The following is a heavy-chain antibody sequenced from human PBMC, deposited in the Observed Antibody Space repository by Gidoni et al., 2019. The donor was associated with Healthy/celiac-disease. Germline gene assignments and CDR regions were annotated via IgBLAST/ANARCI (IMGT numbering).Heavy chain of an antibody. V-gene: IGHV3-11*01. D-gene: IGHD2-2*01. Sequence: GGSLRLSCAASGFTFSDYYMSWIRQAPGKGLEWVSYISSSGSTIYYADSVKGRFTISRDNAKNSLYRQMNSLRAEDTAVYYCARVYCSSTSCYRGGNFQHWGQGTLVTVSS. CDR1: GFTFSDYY. CDR3: ARVYCSSTSCYRGGNFQH. J-gene: IGHJ1*01. CDR2: ISSSGSTI.